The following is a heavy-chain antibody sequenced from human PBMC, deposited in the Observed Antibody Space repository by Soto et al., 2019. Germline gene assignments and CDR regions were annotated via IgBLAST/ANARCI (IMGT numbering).Heavy chain of an antibody. J-gene: IGHJ5*02. V-gene: IGHV1-3*01. CDR3: ARDKLDTAMVTSWFDP. Sequence: ASVKVSCKASGSTFTSYAMHWVRQAPGQRLEWMGWINAGNGNTKYSQKFQGRVTITRDTSASTAYMELSSLRSEETAVYYCARDKLDTAMVTSWFDPWGQGTLVTVSS. D-gene: IGHD5-18*01. CDR2: INAGNGNT. CDR1: GSTFTSYA.